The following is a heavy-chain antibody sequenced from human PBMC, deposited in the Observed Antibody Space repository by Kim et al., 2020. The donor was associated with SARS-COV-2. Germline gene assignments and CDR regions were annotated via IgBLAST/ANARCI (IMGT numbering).Heavy chain of an antibody. Sequence: GGSLRLSCAASGFTFDNHAMHWVRQPPGKGLEWVSGISWDSGGIGYAASVRGRFTISRDNAKNSLYLQMNSLRPEDTAFYYCAKVSVVCGSDCKSLPLDYWGQGTLVSVSS. D-gene: IGHD2-21*02. CDR3: AKVSVVCGSDCKSLPLDY. J-gene: IGHJ4*02. CDR1: GFTFDNHA. V-gene: IGHV3-9*01. CDR2: ISWDSGGI.